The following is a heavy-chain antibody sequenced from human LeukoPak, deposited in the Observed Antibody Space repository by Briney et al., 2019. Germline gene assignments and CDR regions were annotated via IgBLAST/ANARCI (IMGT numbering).Heavy chain of an antibody. Sequence: GGSLRLSCAASGFSFSSAWMSWVRQAPGQGLEWLGRIKTKTDGGTTDYAAPVKGRFTISRDDSKDTLYLQMDSLKSDDTAVYYCANIFGGNSHRSDYWGQGTLVTVSS. D-gene: IGHD4-23*01. CDR1: GFSFSSAW. CDR3: ANIFGGNSHRSDY. J-gene: IGHJ4*02. V-gene: IGHV3-15*01. CDR2: IKTKTDGGTT.